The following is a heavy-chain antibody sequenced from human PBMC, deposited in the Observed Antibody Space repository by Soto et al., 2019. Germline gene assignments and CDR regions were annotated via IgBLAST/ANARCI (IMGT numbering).Heavy chain of an antibody. Sequence: ASVKVSCKASGYTFTGYYMHWVPQAPGQGLEWMGWINPNSGGTNYAQKFQGRVTMTRDTSISTAYMELSRLRSDDTAVYYCAREESSSYYWFDPWGQGTLVTVSS. CDR3: AREESSSYYWFDP. J-gene: IGHJ5*02. CDR1: GYTFTGYY. D-gene: IGHD6-6*01. CDR2: INPNSGGT. V-gene: IGHV1-2*02.